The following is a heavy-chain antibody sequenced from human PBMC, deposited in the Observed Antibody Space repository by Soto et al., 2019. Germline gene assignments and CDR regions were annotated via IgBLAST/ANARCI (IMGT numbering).Heavy chain of an antibody. Sequence: GASMKVSCKASGYTFTTYYIQWVRQAPGQGLEWLGVINPSGDSTSYAQKFQGRVAMTWDTSRTTAYMDLSSLRSDDTAVYYCARGFVTTVTPNGMDVWGQGTTVTVSS. D-gene: IGHD4-17*01. J-gene: IGHJ6*02. CDR3: ARGFVTTVTPNGMDV. CDR1: GYTFTTYY. V-gene: IGHV1-46*01. CDR2: INPSGDST.